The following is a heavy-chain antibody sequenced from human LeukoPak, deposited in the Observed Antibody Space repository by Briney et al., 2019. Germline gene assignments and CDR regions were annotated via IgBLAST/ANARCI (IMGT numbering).Heavy chain of an antibody. Sequence: GGSLRLSCVASGFTFSDNYTSWVRQAPGKGLEWVSAISGGGSTYYADSVKGRFIISRDNSKNTVYLQLNSLRAEDTAVYYCARGGDTIGSIRSPFDIWGQGTMVTVSS. J-gene: IGHJ3*02. CDR3: ARGGDTIGSIRSPFDI. CDR2: ISGGGST. CDR1: GFTFSDNY. V-gene: IGHV3-53*01. D-gene: IGHD3-22*01.